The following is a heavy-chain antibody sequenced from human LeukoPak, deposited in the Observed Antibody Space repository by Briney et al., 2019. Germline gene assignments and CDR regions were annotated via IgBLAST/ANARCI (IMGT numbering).Heavy chain of an antibody. J-gene: IGHJ4*02. CDR3: ARRGTVAITSLDY. CDR1: GFTFSSYS. D-gene: IGHD3-22*01. CDR2: IWYDGSNK. Sequence: PGGSLRLSCAASGFTFSSYSMNWVRQAPGKGLEWVAVIWYDGSNKYYADSVKGRFTISRDNSKNTLYLQMNSLRAEDTAVYYCARRGTVAITSLDYWGQGTLVTVSS. V-gene: IGHV3-33*08.